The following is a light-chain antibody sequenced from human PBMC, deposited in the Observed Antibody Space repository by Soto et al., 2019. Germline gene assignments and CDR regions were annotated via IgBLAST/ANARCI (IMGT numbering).Light chain of an antibody. CDR1: QTVSHFSNNKKY. CDR3: QQYYSAPWT. Sequence: DIVMTQSPDSLAMSLGERATINCKSSQTVSHFSNNKKYLAWYQQKPGQPPKLLIYWASIRESGVPDRFSGSGSGTDFTLTISSLQAEDVAVYYCQQYYSAPWTFGQGTKVEIK. CDR2: WAS. V-gene: IGKV4-1*01. J-gene: IGKJ1*01.